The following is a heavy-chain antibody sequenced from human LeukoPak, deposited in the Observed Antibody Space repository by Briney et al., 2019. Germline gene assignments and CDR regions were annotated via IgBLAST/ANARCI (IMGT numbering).Heavy chain of an antibody. Sequence: ASVKVSCKASGYTFTSYGISWVRQAPGQGLEWMGWISAYNGNTNYAQNLQGRGTMTTDTSTSTAYLELRSLRSDDTAVYVCARDLKWGVLRGVFDPWGQGTVVTV. CDR3: ARDLKWGVLRGVFDP. CDR2: ISAYNGNT. CDR1: GYTFTSYG. J-gene: IGHJ5*02. D-gene: IGHD1-26*01. V-gene: IGHV1-18*01.